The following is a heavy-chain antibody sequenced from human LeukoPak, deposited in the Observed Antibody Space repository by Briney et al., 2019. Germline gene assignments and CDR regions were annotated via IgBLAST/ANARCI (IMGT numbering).Heavy chain of an antibody. CDR1: GYSFTSYW. V-gene: IGHV5-51*01. CDR2: IHPRDSDT. J-gene: IGHJ4*02. Sequence: GESLKISCKSSGYSFTSYWTGWVRQMPGKGLEWMGIIHPRDSDTRCSPSLQGQVTISVDKSISTAYLQWSSLKASDTAIYYCARLTYTGSYLAPFDYWGQGTLVTVSS. CDR3: ARLTYTGSYLAPFDY. D-gene: IGHD1-26*01.